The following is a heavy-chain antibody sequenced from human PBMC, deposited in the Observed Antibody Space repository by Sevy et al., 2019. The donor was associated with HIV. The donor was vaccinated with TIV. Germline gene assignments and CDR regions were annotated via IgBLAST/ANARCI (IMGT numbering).Heavy chain of an antibody. J-gene: IGHJ2*01. CDR3: AKDIMRGSDRLDWYFDL. D-gene: IGHD1-26*01. CDR1: GFTFDDYA. Sequence: GGSLRLSCAASGFTFDDYAMHWVRQAPGKGLEWVSGISWNSGKMDYADSVKGRFTISRDDAKNSLYLQMNSLRTEDTALYYCAKDIMRGSDRLDWYFDLWGRGTLVTVSS. V-gene: IGHV3-9*01. CDR2: ISWNSGKM.